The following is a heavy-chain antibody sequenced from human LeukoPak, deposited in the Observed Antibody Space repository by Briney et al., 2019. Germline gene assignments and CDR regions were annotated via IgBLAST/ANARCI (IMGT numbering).Heavy chain of an antibody. V-gene: IGHV1-69*13. Sequence: SVKVSCKASGGTFSSYAISWVRQAPGQGLEWMGGIIPIFGTANYAQKFQGRVTITADESTSTAYMELSSLRSEDTAVYYCARDKVYLKEANYYYYGMDVWGQGTTVTVS. J-gene: IGHJ6*02. CDR1: GGTFSSYA. CDR3: ARDKVYLKEANYYYYGMDV. CDR2: IIPIFGTA. D-gene: IGHD5/OR15-5a*01.